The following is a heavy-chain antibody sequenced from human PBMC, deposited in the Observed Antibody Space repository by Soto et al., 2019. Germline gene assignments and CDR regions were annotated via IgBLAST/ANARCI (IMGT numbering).Heavy chain of an antibody. CDR2: IYWDDDK. Sequence: QITLKESGPTLVKPTQTLTLTCTISGYSLNTRGVGVSWIHQHPGKALECLALIYWDDDKRYSPSLKTRLTITNDTSNNQVVLTMSSIDPGDTATDDCARAHGHPPHYYVGVYVWGQGTTVTFSS. D-gene: IGHD4-17*01. CDR3: ARAHGHPPHYYVGVYV. V-gene: IGHV2-5*02. CDR1: GYSLNTRGVG. J-gene: IGHJ6*02.